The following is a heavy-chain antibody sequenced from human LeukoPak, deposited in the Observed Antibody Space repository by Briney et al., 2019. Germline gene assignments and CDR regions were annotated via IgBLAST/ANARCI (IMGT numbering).Heavy chain of an antibody. CDR1: GFTFDDYA. CDR3: GSIGSSWYEDY. CDR2: ISWNSGSI. J-gene: IGHJ4*02. D-gene: IGHD6-13*01. V-gene: IGHV3-9*01. Sequence: GRSLRLSCAASGFTFDDYAMHWVRQAPGKGLEWVSGISWNSGSIGYADSVKGRFTIFRDNAKNSLYLQMNSLRAEDTAVYYCGSIGSSWYEDYCGQGTLVTVSS.